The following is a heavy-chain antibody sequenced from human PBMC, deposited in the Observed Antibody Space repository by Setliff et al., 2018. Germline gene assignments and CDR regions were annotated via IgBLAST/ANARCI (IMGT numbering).Heavy chain of an antibody. V-gene: IGHV3-23*01. CDR1: GLTFSNNY. CDR3: ARTCSGSGCYAGLES. D-gene: IGHD2-15*01. J-gene: IGHJ4*02. CDR2: FTGSYGADA. Sequence: GGSLRLSCAASGLTFSNNYMSWVRQAPGKGLEWVSSFTGSYGADAFYAYSVKGRFSLSRDISKNTLYLQMNSLRPEDTAVYYCARTCSGSGCYAGLESWGQGTPVTVSS.